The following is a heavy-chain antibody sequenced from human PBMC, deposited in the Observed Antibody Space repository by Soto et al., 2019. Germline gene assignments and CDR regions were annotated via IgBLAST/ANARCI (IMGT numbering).Heavy chain of an antibody. D-gene: IGHD2-15*01. CDR2: IFHTGTT. V-gene: IGHV4-4*02. J-gene: IGHJ4*02. CDR1: GDSIYRSYW. CDR3: ARSARYGVVGDY. Sequence: QVQLLESGPGLVKPSGTLSLTCGVSGDSIYRSYWWSWVRLPPGKGPEWIGEIFHTGTTNYNPSLKSRITMSVDKSKKEIYLKLDSVTAADTAVYFCARSARYGVVGDYWGQGTGVTVSS.